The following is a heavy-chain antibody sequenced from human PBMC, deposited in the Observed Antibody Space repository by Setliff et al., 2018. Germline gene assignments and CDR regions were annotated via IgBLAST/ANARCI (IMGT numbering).Heavy chain of an antibody. CDR3: ARHLWGSGTDY. V-gene: IGHV4-38-2*01. Sequence: TLSLTCAVSGYSISSGYYWGWIRQPPGKGLEWIGSIYHXXXXXXXXXLKSRVTISVDTSKNQFSLKLSSVTAADTAVYYCARHLWGSGTDYWGQGTLVTVSS. CDR1: GYSISSGYY. J-gene: IGHJ4*02. CDR2: IYHXXXX. D-gene: IGHD3-10*01.